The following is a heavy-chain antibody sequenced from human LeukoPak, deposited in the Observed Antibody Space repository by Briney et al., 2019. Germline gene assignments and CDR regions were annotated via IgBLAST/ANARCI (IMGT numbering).Heavy chain of an antibody. Sequence: GESLKISCKGSGYSFTSYWIGWVRQMPGKGLEWMGIIYPGDSDTRYSPSFQGQVTISAGKSISTAYLQWSSLKSSDTAMYYCARHQPAVVTAIQGIDYWGQGTLVTVSS. J-gene: IGHJ4*02. V-gene: IGHV5-51*01. CDR1: GYSFTSYW. CDR3: ARHQPAVVTAIQGIDY. D-gene: IGHD2-21*02. CDR2: IYPGDSDT.